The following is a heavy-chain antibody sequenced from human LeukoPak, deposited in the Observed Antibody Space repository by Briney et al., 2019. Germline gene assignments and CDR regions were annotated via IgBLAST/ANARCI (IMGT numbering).Heavy chain of an antibody. V-gene: IGHV3-23*01. D-gene: IGHD3-22*01. CDR1: GFTFSSYA. CDR3: AKDDYDSSGYYFGY. CDR2: ISGSGGST. J-gene: IGHJ4*02. Sequence: GGSLRLSCAASGFTFSSYAMSWVRQAPGKGLEWVSAISGSGGSTYYADSVKGRFTISRDNSKNTLYLEMNSLRAEDTAVYYCAKDDYDSSGYYFGYWGQGTLVTVSS.